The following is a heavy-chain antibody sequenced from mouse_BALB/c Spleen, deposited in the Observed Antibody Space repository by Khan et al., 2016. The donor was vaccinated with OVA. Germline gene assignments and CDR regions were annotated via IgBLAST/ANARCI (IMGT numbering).Heavy chain of an antibody. V-gene: IGHV1S81*02. CDR3: ARIKKIVATYFDY. D-gene: IGHD1-1*01. Sequence: QVQLQQSGAELVKAGASVKMSCKASGYTFTSYWMHWVNQRLGQGLEWFAETNPTNGRTYYNEKFKSKATLTVDKSSSTAYMLLSGPTFEDSAVYYCARIKKIVATYFDYWGQGTTLTVSS. CDR1: GYTFTSYW. CDR2: TNPTNGRT. J-gene: IGHJ2*01.